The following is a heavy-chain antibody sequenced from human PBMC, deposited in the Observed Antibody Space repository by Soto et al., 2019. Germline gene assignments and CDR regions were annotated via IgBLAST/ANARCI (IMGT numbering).Heavy chain of an antibody. CDR1: GFTFSGSA. CDR2: SRSKPNNYAT. V-gene: IGHV3-73*01. CDR3: TREEGVDALDI. J-gene: IGHJ3*02. Sequence: EVQLVESGGGLVQPGGSLKLSCAASGFTFSGSAMHWVRQASGKGLEWVGRSRSKPNNYATAYAASVRGRFTISRDDSRKTGYLQMNSLNTEDTAVYFCTREEGVDALDIWGQGTMVSVSS.